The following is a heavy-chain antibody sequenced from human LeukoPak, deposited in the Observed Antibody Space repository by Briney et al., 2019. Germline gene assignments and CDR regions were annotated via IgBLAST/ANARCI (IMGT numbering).Heavy chain of an antibody. CDR2: IYYSGST. J-gene: IGHJ4*02. V-gene: IGHV4-39*01. Sequence: SETLSLTCTVSGGSISSSSYYWGWIRQPPGKGLEWIGSIYYSGSTYYNPSLKSRVTISVDTSRNQFSLKLSSVTAADTAVYYCARREGYYDLDYWGQGTLVTVSS. CDR3: ARREGYYDLDY. D-gene: IGHD3-22*01. CDR1: GGSISSSSYY.